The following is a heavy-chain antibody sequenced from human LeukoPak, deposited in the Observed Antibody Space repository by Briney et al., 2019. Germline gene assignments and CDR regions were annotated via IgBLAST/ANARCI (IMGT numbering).Heavy chain of an antibody. V-gene: IGHV4-34*01. CDR1: GGSFSGYY. D-gene: IGHD3-10*01. J-gene: IGHJ5*02. Sequence: SETLSLTCAVYGGSFSGYYWSWIRQPPGKGLEWIGEINHSGSTNYNPSLKSRVTISVDTSKNQFSPKLSSVTAANTAVYYCARVSTMVRGVANWFDPWGQGTLVTVSS. CDR3: ARVSTMVRGVANWFDP. CDR2: INHSGST.